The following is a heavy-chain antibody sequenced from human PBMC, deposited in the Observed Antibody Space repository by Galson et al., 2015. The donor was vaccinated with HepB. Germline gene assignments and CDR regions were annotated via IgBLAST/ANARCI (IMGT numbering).Heavy chain of an antibody. CDR2: IRSKAYGVTT. D-gene: IGHD5-12*01. V-gene: IGHV3-49*03. Sequence: SLRLSCAPSGFTFGDYTMSWFRQAPGKGLEWVGSIRSKAYGVTTEYVASVKGRFTISRHDSKSIAYLQINSLKTEDTAVYYCTGDRKGGYGPFDYWGQGTLVTVSS. CDR1: GFTFGDYT. J-gene: IGHJ4*02. CDR3: TGDRKGGYGPFDY.